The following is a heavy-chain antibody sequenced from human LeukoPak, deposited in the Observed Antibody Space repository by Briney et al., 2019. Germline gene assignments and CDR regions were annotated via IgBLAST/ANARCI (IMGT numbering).Heavy chain of an antibody. J-gene: IGHJ4*02. CDR3: ANVLTGYCGSTSCPFDS. V-gene: IGHV3-30*02. D-gene: IGHD2-2*01. Sequence: PGGSLRLSCAASGFTFSSYGMHWVRQAPGKGLEWVAYIRYHGSNINYADSVKGRFTISRDNSKDTLFLQMSSLRAEDTAVYYCANVLTGYCGSTSCPFDSWGQGTLVTVSS. CDR2: IRYHGSNI. CDR1: GFTFSSYG.